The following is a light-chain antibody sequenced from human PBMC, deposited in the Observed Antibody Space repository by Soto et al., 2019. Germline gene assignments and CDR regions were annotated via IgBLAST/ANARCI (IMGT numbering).Light chain of an antibody. CDR1: QSVSSN. J-gene: IGKJ1*01. CDR2: GAS. V-gene: IGKV3-15*01. Sequence: EIVMTQSPATLSVSPGERATLSCRASQSVSSNLAWYQQKPGQAPRLLIYGASTRATGIPARFSGSGSGTEFTLTISSLQSEDFATYYCQQYASFSPAFGQGTKVGI. CDR3: QQYASFSPA.